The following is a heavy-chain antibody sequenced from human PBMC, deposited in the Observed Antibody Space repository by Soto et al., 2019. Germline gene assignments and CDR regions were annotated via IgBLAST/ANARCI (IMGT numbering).Heavy chain of an antibody. V-gene: IGHV3-30*18. J-gene: IGHJ3*02. CDR3: AKGIAAAAHDAFDI. Sequence: GGSLRLSCAASGFTFSSYGMHWVRQAPGKGLEWVAVISYDGSNKYYADSVKGRFTISRDNSKNTLYLQMNSLRAEDTAVYYCAKGIAAAAHDAFDIWGQGTMVTVSS. D-gene: IGHD6-13*01. CDR1: GFTFSSYG. CDR2: ISYDGSNK.